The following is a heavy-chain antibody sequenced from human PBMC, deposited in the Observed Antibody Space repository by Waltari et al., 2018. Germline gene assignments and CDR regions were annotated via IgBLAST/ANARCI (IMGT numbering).Heavy chain of an antibody. CDR3: ARTPRQGMTTVMGWFDS. Sequence: QLQLLESGPGLVKRSETLALTCDVPGASIRTNSYNWAWIRQPPGTGLEWIGSISYTGVSYYYPPLRSRVTMSTDTSKNQFSLTLRSVTAADTAVYYCARTPRQGMTTVMGWFDSWSQGSLVTVSS. V-gene: IGHV4-39*01. CDR2: ISYTGVS. D-gene: IGHD4-17*01. J-gene: IGHJ5*01. CDR1: GASIRTNSYN.